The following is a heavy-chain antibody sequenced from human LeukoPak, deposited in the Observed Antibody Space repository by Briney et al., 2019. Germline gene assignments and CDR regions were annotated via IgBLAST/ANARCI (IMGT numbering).Heavy chain of an antibody. V-gene: IGHV1-18*01. CDR2: ISAYNGNT. Sequence: PRASVTVSCKASGYTFTSYGISWVRQAPGQGLEWMGWISAYNGNTNYAQKLQGRVTVTRDTSISTAYMELSRLRSDDTAVYYCARSGPGSSGYYPYGYWGQGTLVTVSS. D-gene: IGHD3-22*01. CDR3: ARSGPGSSGYYPYGY. CDR1: GYTFTSYG. J-gene: IGHJ4*02.